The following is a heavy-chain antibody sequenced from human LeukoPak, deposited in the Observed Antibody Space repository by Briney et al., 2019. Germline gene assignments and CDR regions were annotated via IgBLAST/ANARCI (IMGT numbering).Heavy chain of an antibody. CDR1: GGSISSYY. J-gene: IGHJ4*02. D-gene: IGHD3-22*01. CDR3: ARDGHRMYYYATSDYRFDY. V-gene: IGHV4-59*01. CDR2: IYYSGST. Sequence: SETLSLTCTVSGGSISSYYWSWIRQPPGKGLEWIGYIYYSGSTNYNPSLKSRVTISVDTSKNQFSLKLSSVTAADTAVYYCARDGHRMYYYATSDYRFDYWGQGTLVTVSS.